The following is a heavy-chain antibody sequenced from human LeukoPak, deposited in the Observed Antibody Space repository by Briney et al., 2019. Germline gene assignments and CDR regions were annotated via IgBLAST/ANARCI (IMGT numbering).Heavy chain of an antibody. D-gene: IGHD3-22*01. CDR1: GGPITTSSYY. V-gene: IGHV4-39*01. CDR2: IYYTGGT. J-gene: IGHJ4*02. Sequence: PSETLSLTCSVSGGPITTSSYYWGWIRQPPEKGLEWIGSIYYTGGTYYSPSLKSRVTISVDTSKNQFSLKLSSVTAADTAVYYCARGVGDSSGYPFDYWGQGTLVTVSS. CDR3: ARGVGDSSGYPFDY.